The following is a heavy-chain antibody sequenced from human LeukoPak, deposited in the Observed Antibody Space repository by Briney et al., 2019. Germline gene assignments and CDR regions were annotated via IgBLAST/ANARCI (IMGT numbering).Heavy chain of an antibody. CDR1: GGTFSSYA. V-gene: IGHV1-69*04. J-gene: IGHJ5*02. D-gene: IGHD3-22*01. CDR3: ARDDSSGYYPDWFDP. Sequence: ASAKVSCKASGGTFSSYAISWVRQAPGQGLEWMGRIIPILGIANYAQKFQGRVTITADKSTSTAYMELSSLRSEDTAVYYCARDDSSGYYPDWFDPWGQGTLVTVSS. CDR2: IIPILGIA.